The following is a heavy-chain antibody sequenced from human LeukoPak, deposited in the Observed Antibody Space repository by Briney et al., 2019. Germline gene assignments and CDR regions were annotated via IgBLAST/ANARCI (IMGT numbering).Heavy chain of an antibody. CDR1: GGSFSGYY. D-gene: IGHD2-15*01. CDR2: INHSGST. CDR3: ARGHSGALDY. V-gene: IGHV4-34*01. Sequence: SETLSLTCAVYGGSFSGYYWSWIRQPPGKGLEWIGEINHSGSTNYNPSLKSRVTISVDTSKNQFSLKLSSVTAADTAVYYCARGHSGALDYWGQGTLVTVSS. J-gene: IGHJ4*02.